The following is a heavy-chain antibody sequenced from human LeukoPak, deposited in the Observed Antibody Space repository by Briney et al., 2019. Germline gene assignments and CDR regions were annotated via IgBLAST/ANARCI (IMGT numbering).Heavy chain of an antibody. V-gene: IGHV4-31*03. Sequence: SETLSLTCTVSGGSISSGGYYWSWIRQHPGKGLEWIGYIYYSGSTYYNPSLKSRVTISVDTSKNQFSLKLSSVTAADTAVYYCARDGAYYGSGSSMYNWFGPWGQGTLVTVSS. D-gene: IGHD3-10*01. CDR1: GGSISSGGYY. CDR2: IYYSGST. CDR3: ARDGAYYGSGSSMYNWFGP. J-gene: IGHJ5*02.